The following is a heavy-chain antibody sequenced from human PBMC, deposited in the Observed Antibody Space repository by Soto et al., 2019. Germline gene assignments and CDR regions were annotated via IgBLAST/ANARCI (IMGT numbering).Heavy chain of an antibody. D-gene: IGHD3-3*01. V-gene: IGHV4-30-4*01. CDR1: GGSISSGDYY. Sequence: SETLSLTCTVSGGSISSGDYYWSWIRQPPGKGLEWIGYIYYSGGTYDNPSLKSRVTISVDTSKNQFSLKLSSVTAADTAVYYCARGQPEDYDFWSGYYDYWGQGTLVTVSS. J-gene: IGHJ4*02. CDR2: IYYSGGT. CDR3: ARGQPEDYDFWSGYYDY.